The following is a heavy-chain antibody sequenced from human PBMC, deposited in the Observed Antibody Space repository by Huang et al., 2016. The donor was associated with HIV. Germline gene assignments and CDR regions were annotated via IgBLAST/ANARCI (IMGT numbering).Heavy chain of an antibody. V-gene: IGHV4-61*09. Sequence: QVQLQESGPGLVKPSQTLSLTCSVSGGSISSGNYYWSWIRQPAGKGLEWIVHIYTSGTAIYNSSLKSRVTISVATSKNQFSLKLSSVTAADTAVYYCARLTGYSTFDIWGHGTVVTVSS. D-gene: IGHD3-9*01. CDR1: GGSISSGNYY. CDR2: IYTSGTA. J-gene: IGHJ3*02. CDR3: ARLTGYSTFDI.